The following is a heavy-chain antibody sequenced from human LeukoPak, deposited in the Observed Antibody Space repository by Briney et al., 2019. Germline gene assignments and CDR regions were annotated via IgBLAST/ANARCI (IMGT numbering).Heavy chain of an antibody. J-gene: IGHJ6*03. CDR3: ARVMGDLVSLYHMDV. CDR2: VYYSGST. D-gene: IGHD3-16*01. Sequence: PSETLSLTCTVSGGSISGPYWSWVRQPPGKGLEWIGDVYYSGSTHQNPSLKSRVTISVDTSKNQFSLKLRSVTAADTAVYYCARVMGDLVSLYHMDVWGKGTTVTVSS. V-gene: IGHV4-59*11. CDR1: GGSISGPY.